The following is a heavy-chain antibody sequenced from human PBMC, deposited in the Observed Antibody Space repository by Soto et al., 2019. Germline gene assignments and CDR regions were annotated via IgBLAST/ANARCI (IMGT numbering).Heavy chain of an antibody. CDR2: ISYDGSNK. CDR3: ANGGGNIVVVVAARDAFDI. J-gene: IGHJ3*02. CDR1: GFTFSSYG. V-gene: IGHV3-30*18. D-gene: IGHD2-15*01. Sequence: GGSLRLSCAASGFTFSSYGMHWVRQAPGKGLEWVAVISYDGSNKYYADSVKGRFTISRDNSKDTLYLQMNSLRAEDTAVYYCANGGGNIVVVVAARDAFDIWGQGTMVTVSS.